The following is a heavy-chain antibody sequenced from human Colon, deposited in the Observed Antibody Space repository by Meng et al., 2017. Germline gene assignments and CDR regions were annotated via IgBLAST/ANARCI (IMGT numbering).Heavy chain of an antibody. CDR1: GYTFTNYA. D-gene: IGHD2-15*01. J-gene: IGHJ4*02. CDR2: ISTNNGDT. Sequence: QVQLGQSGAEVKKPGASVKVSCKASGYTFTNYAIQWVRQAPGQRLEWVGWISTNNGDTRYSQNFQDRVTITRDTSAGTAYMDLNSLRSEDTAIYYCARERQTSGEDYWGQGTLVTVSS. CDR3: ARERQTSGEDY. V-gene: IGHV1-3*04.